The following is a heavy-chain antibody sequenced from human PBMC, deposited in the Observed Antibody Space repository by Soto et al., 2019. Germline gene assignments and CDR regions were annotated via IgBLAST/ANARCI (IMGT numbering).Heavy chain of an antibody. CDR1: GDSITTNGYY. J-gene: IGHJ4*02. V-gene: IGHV4-39*01. Sequence: SETLSLTCSVSGDSITTNGYYWGWIRQPPGKGLQWIGNVYWTGSTFSHPSLTSRVSISVDTSKNEFSLRLTSVTAADTAVYYCARSHYTYGLLIDYWGPGTLVTVSS. CDR3: ARSHYTYGLLIDY. CDR2: VYWTGST. D-gene: IGHD2-8*01.